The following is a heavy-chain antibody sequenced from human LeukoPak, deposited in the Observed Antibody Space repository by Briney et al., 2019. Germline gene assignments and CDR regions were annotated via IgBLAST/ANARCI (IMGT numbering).Heavy chain of an antibody. J-gene: IGHJ4*02. CDR1: GFTFSSYG. V-gene: IGHV3-30*18. CDR3: AKDEGRDGYIGRIDY. CDR2: ISYDGSNK. D-gene: IGHD5-24*01. Sequence: GGSLRLSCAASGFTFSSYGMHWVRQAPGKGLEWVAVISYDGSNKYYADSVKGRFTISRDNSKNTLYLQMNSLRAEDTAVYYCAKDEGRDGYIGRIDYWGQETLVTVSS.